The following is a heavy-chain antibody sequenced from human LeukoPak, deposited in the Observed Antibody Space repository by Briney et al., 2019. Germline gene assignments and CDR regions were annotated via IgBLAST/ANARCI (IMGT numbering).Heavy chain of an antibody. CDR2: ISSSGSTI. V-gene: IGHV3-48*03. D-gene: IGHD5-18*01. CDR1: GFTFSSYE. CDR3: ARDLWRGIQLWNPLRRDYYYGMDV. J-gene: IGHJ6*02. Sequence: PGGSLRLSCAASGFTFSSYEMNWVRQAPGKGLEWVSYISSSGSTIYYADSVKGRFTISRDNAKNSLYLQMNSLRAEDTAVYYCARDLWRGIQLWNPLRRDYYYGMDVWGQGTTVTVSS.